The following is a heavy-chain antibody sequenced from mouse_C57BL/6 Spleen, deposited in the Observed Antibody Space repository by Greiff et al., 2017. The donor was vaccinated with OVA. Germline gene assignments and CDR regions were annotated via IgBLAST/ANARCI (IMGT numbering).Heavy chain of an antibody. CDR3: ARDTRYYGAMDY. D-gene: IGHD1-1*01. V-gene: IGHV5-4*01. CDR1: GFTFSSYA. J-gene: IGHJ4*01. CDR2: LSDGGSYT. Sequence: EVKLVESGGGLVKPGGSLKLSCAASGFTFSSYAMSWVRQTPEKRLEWVATLSDGGSYTYYPDNVKGRFTISRDNAKNNLYLQMSHLKSEDTAMYYCARDTRYYGAMDYWGQGTSVTVSS.